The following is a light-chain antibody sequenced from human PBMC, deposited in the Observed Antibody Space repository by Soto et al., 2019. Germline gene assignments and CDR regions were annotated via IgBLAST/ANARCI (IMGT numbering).Light chain of an antibody. V-gene: IGKV1-39*01. J-gene: IGKJ1*01. CDR2: AAS. CDR3: QQSYITPPGT. Sequence: DIPMTQSPSSLSASVGDRVTITCRASQSIRSYLNWYQQKPGKAPKLLIYAASGLQTGVPSRFSGSGSGTEFTLSISSLQREDFATYYCQQSYITPPGTFGQGTKVEIK. CDR1: QSIRSY.